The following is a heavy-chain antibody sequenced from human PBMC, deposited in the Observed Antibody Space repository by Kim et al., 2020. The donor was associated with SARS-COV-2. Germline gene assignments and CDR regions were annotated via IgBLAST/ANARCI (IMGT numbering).Heavy chain of an antibody. D-gene: IGHD4-17*01. J-gene: IGHJ4*02. V-gene: IGHV3-43*01. Sequence: ADSVKGLFTISRDNSKTTLYLQMNSLRTEDTALYYCAKDEDYGDAYYFDDWSQGTLVTVSS. CDR3: AKDEDYGDAYYFDD.